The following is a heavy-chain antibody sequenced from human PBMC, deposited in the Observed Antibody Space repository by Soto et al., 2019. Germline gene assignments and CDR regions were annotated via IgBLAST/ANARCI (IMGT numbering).Heavy chain of an antibody. CDR1: GFTFSSYA. V-gene: IGHV3-23*01. Sequence: GGSLRLSCAASGFTFSSYAMSWVRQAPGKGLEWVSAISGSGGSTYYADSVKGRFTISRDNSKNTLYLQMNSLRAEDTAVYYCARDVTQDGAMIVVVTALDYWGQGTLVTAPQ. J-gene: IGHJ4*02. D-gene: IGHD3-22*01. CDR3: ARDVTQDGAMIVVVTALDY. CDR2: ISGSGGST.